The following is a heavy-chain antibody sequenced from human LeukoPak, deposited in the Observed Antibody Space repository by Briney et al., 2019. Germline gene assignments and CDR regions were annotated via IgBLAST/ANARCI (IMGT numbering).Heavy chain of an antibody. CDR3: AGSSGWSGVLDY. V-gene: IGHV4-59*01. CDR1: GGSITTYY. Sequence: SETLSLTCTVSGGSITTYYWTWIRPPPGEGLEWIGYISYSGYSNNNPPVTSRVTTSLDTSKNQLSLKLTSVTAADSAVYYCAGSSGWSGVLDYWGQGTLVTVSS. D-gene: IGHD6-19*01. J-gene: IGHJ4*02. CDR2: ISYSGYS.